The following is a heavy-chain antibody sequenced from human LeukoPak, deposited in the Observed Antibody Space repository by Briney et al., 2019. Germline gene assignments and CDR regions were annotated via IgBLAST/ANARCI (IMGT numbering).Heavy chain of an antibody. Sequence: SETLSLTCTVSGGSISSSSYYWGWIRQPPGKGLEWIGSIYYSGSTYYNPSLKSRVTMSVDTSKNQFSLKLSSVTAADTAVYYCAGRYSYGYVGYWGQGTLVTVSS. J-gene: IGHJ4*02. D-gene: IGHD5-18*01. CDR3: AGRYSYGYVGY. CDR1: GGSISSSSYY. CDR2: IYYSGST. V-gene: IGHV4-39*07.